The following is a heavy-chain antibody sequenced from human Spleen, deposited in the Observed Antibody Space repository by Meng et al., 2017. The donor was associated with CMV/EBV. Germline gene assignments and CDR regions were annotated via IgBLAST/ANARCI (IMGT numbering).Heavy chain of an antibody. CDR2: INQDGSEK. V-gene: IGHV3-7*01. Sequence: GESLKISCAASGFTFNSYWMTWVRQAPGKGLEWVANINQDGSEKYYVDSVKGRFTISRDNSKNSLYLQMNSLRAEDTAVYYCARDEGGIVGAPIITQTLYYYYGMDVWGQGTTVTVSS. J-gene: IGHJ6*02. CDR1: GFTFNSYW. CDR3: ARDEGGIVGAPIITQTLYYYYGMDV. D-gene: IGHD1-26*01.